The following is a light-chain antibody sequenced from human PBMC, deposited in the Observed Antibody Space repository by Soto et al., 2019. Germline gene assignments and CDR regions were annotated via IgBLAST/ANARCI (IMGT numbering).Light chain of an antibody. Sequence: IQLTQSPSALAASVGDTGTSARRASQTIRSWLAWYQQKPGKAPKLLIYRASTLNSGIPSRFSGSGYGTEFTLTISSLQPDDFATYYCQHYNSYSEAFGQGTKVDIK. CDR2: RAS. CDR3: QHYNSYSEA. CDR1: QTIRSW. J-gene: IGKJ1*01. V-gene: IGKV1-5*03.